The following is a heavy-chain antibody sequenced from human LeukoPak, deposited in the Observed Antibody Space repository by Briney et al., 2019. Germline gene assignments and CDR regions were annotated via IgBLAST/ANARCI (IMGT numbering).Heavy chain of an antibody. V-gene: IGHV5-51*01. CDR3: ARLDEDFSYDGSGYYF. Sequence: GESLKISCRGSGYRFTNYRIAWVRQMPGKGLEWMGIIYPGDSETTYSPSFQGQVTISADKSINTAYLQWSSLKTSDTAMYYCARLDEDFSYDGSGYYFWRQGTLVTVSS. D-gene: IGHD3-22*01. J-gene: IGHJ4*02. CDR1: GYRFTNYR. CDR2: IYPGDSET.